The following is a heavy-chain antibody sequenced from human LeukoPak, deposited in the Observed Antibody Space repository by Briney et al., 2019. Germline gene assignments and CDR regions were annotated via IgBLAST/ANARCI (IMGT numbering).Heavy chain of an antibody. Sequence: ASVKVSCKASGYTFTGYYMHWVRQAPGQGLEWMGWINPNSGGTNYAQKFQGRVTMTRDTSISTAYMELSRLRSDDTAVYYCARDPRLLWFGDGGPENWFDPWGQGNLVTVSS. D-gene: IGHD3-10*01. V-gene: IGHV1-2*02. J-gene: IGHJ5*02. CDR1: GYTFTGYY. CDR2: INPNSGGT. CDR3: ARDPRLLWFGDGGPENWFDP.